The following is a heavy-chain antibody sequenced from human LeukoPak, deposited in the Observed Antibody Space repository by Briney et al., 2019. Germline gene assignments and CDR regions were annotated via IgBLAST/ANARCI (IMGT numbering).Heavy chain of an antibody. J-gene: IGHJ5*02. CDR1: GGSFSGYY. D-gene: IGHD6-13*01. CDR2: INHSGST. Sequence: PSETLSLTCAVYGGSFSGYYWSWIRKPPGKGLEWIGEINHSGSTNYNPSLKSRVNISVDTSKNQFSLKLSSVTAADTAEYYCARQAQRSSSWYLNWFDPWGQGTLVTVSS. CDR3: ARQAQRSSSWYLNWFDP. V-gene: IGHV4-34*01.